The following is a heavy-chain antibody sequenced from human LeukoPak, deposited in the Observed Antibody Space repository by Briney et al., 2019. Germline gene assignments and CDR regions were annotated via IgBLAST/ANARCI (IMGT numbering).Heavy chain of an antibody. CDR2: IYYSGST. Sequence: SETLSLTCTVSDGSIRNYYWTWIRQPPGKELEWIGYIYYSGSTKTNPSLKSRVTISVDTSKNQFSLKLSSVTAADTAVYFCARETLEGKFDPWGQGTLVTVSS. CDR1: DGSIRNYY. J-gene: IGHJ5*02. D-gene: IGHD1-1*01. CDR3: ARETLEGKFDP. V-gene: IGHV4-59*01.